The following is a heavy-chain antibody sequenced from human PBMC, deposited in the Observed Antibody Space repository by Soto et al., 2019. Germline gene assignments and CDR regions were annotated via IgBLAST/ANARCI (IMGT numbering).Heavy chain of an antibody. CDR3: ARDLGYCSITSCPWGSGIFDY. V-gene: IGHV1-69*09. CDR1: GGTFSSYT. CDR2: IIPILGIT. Sequence: QVQLVQSGAEVKKPGASVKVSCKASGGTFSSYTISWVRQAPGQGLEWMGRIIPILGITNYAQKFQGRVTITADKSTSTAYMELSSLRSEDTAVYYCARDLGYCSITSCPWGSGIFDYWGQGTLVTVSS. J-gene: IGHJ4*02. D-gene: IGHD2-2*01.